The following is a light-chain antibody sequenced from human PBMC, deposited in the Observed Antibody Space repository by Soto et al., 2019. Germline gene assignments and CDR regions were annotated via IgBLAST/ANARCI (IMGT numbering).Light chain of an antibody. CDR1: SSDVGSYNR. CDR3: SSYTSSSTVV. V-gene: IGLV2-18*02. CDR2: DVS. Sequence: QSALTQPPSVSGSPGQSVTISCTGTSSDVGSYNRVSWYQQHPGTAPKLMIYDVSNRPSGVPDRFSGSKSGNTASLTISGLQAEDEADYYCSSYTSSSTVVFGGGTKVTVL. J-gene: IGLJ2*01.